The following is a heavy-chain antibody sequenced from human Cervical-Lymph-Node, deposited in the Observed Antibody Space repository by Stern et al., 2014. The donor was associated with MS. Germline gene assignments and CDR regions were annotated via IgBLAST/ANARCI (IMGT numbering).Heavy chain of an antibody. CDR3: ARAYDYGDSYGMDV. J-gene: IGHJ6*01. V-gene: IGHV3-66*01. CDR2: LYSGGDA. D-gene: IGHD4-17*01. Sequence: EMQLVESGGGLVQPGGSLRLSCAASGFTVSSSFMSWVRQAPGKGLEWISVLYSGGDACYADSVKGRFTISSDNSKNTLYLQMNSLRAEDTAVYYCARAYDYGDSYGMDVWGQGTTVTVSS. CDR1: GFTVSSSF.